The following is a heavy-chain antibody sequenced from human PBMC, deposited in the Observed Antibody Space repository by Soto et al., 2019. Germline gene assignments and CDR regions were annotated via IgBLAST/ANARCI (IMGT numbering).Heavy chain of an antibody. CDR2: IRAHNGNT. CDR3: ARGGTPIAL. V-gene: IGHV1-18*01. J-gene: IGHJ4*02. CDR1: GYTFTSYG. Sequence: QVQLVQSGAEVKKPGASVKVSCKASGYTFTSYGISWVRQAPGQGLEWMGCIRAHNGNTNYAQKLQGRVTMTTATSTNTSYIGLRSLRSDNTAGYYCARGGTPIALWGQGTLVTVSS. D-gene: IGHD1-1*01.